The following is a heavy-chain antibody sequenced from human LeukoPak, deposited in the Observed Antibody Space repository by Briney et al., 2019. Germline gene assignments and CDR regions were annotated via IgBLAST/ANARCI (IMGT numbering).Heavy chain of an antibody. Sequence: SETLSLTCTVSSDPISTSSYYWGWIRQPPGKGLEWIGSIYYSGSTNYNPSLKSRVTISVDTSKNQFSLKLSSVTAADTAVYYCASIAVAGTDFDYWGQGTLVTVSS. J-gene: IGHJ4*02. CDR3: ASIAVAGTDFDY. V-gene: IGHV4-39*07. D-gene: IGHD6-19*01. CDR2: IYYSGST. CDR1: SDPISTSSYY.